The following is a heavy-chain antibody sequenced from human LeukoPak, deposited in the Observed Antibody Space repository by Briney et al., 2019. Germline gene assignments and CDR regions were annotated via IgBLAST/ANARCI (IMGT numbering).Heavy chain of an antibody. D-gene: IGHD3-22*01. Sequence: GGSLRLSCVASGFIFSSYWMAWVRQAPGKWLEWVANIKYDGSHKYYVDSVKGRFTISRDNAKNSVYLQMNSLRVDDTAVYFCASSHDSSGNDWGQGTMVTVSS. J-gene: IGHJ4*02. CDR2: IKYDGSHK. CDR1: GFIFSSYW. CDR3: ASSHDSSGND. V-gene: IGHV3-7*01.